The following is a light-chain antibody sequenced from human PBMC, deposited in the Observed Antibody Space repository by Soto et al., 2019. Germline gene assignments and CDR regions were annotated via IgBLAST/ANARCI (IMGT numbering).Light chain of an antibody. CDR1: SSDVGGYNY. V-gene: IGLV2-8*01. J-gene: IGLJ3*02. CDR3: TSYAGSNIWV. CDR2: EVS. Sequence: QSALTQPPSASGSPGQSVTISCTGTSSDVGGYNYVSWYQQYPGKAPKLMIYEVSKRPSGVPDRFSGSKSGKTASLTVSGLQPEDEADYYCTSYAGSNIWVFGGGTKVIVL.